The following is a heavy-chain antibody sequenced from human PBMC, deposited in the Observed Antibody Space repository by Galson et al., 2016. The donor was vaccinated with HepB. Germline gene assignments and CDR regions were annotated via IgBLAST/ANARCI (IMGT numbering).Heavy chain of an antibody. V-gene: IGHV3-33*01. CDR1: GFLFGSYG. CDR2: IWYDGSQK. D-gene: IGHD2-21*02. CDR3: TRDLFYGDNEVASVRLDS. J-gene: IGHJ4*02. Sequence: SLRLSCAASGFLFGSYGMHWVRQAPGKGLEWVAVIWYDGSQKYYADSVKGRFSISRDNSKHILYLQMNGLRAEDTAVYYCTRDLFYGDNEVASVRLDSWGQGTLVTVSS.